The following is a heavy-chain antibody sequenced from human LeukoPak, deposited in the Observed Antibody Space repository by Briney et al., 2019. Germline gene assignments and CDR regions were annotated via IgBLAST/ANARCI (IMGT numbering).Heavy chain of an antibody. V-gene: IGHV4-34*01. J-gene: IGHJ4*02. CDR1: GGSISSYY. Sequence: SETLSLTCTVSGGSISSYYWSWIRQPPGKGLEWIGEINHSGSTNYNPSLKSRVTISVDTSKNQFSLKLSSVTAADTAVYYCARGSHYDSSGYFDYWGQGTLVTVSS. CDR2: INHSGST. CDR3: ARGSHYDSSGYFDY. D-gene: IGHD3-22*01.